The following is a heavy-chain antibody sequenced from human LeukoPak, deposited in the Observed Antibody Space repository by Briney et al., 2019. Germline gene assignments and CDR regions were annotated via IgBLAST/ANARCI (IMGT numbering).Heavy chain of an antibody. J-gene: IGHJ6*02. V-gene: IGHV3-33*01. CDR1: GFTFSSHG. Sequence: PGGTLSLPCAASGFTFSSHGMHWVRNSPPKGLEWVAVIWYEVTNKYYADSMKDRCTISRDNSKHTLYLQINSLRTEDTAVYFCARGAPGLRMDVWGRGTTVTVSS. CDR3: ARGAPGLRMDV. CDR2: IWYEVTNK. D-gene: IGHD7-27*01.